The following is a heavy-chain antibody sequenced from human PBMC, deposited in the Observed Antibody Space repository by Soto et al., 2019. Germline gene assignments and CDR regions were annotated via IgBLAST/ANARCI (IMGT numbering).Heavy chain of an antibody. CDR3: AREGRALGSGSYYTVADYYYYMDV. CDR2: ISSSGSTI. V-gene: IGHV3-11*01. D-gene: IGHD3-10*02. Sequence: GGSLRLSCAASGFTFSDYYMSWIRQAPGKGLEWVSYISSSGSTIYYADSVKGRFTISRDNAKNSLYLQMNSLRAEDTAVYYCAREGRALGSGSYYTVADYYYYMDVWGKGTTVTVSS. CDR1: GFTFSDYY. J-gene: IGHJ6*03.